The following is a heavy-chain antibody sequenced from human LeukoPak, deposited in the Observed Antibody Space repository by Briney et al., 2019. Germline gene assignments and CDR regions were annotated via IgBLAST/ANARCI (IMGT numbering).Heavy chain of an antibody. CDR3: ARPNWNWGGGAFDI. V-gene: IGHV4-59*10. D-gene: IGHD1-1*01. Sequence: PSETLSLTCAVYGGSFSGYYWSWIRQPAGKGLEWIGRIYTSGSTNYNPSLKSRVTMSVDTSKNQFSPKLSSVTAADTAVYYCARPNWNWGGGAFDIWGQGTMVTVSS. J-gene: IGHJ3*02. CDR1: GGSFSGYY. CDR2: IYTSGST.